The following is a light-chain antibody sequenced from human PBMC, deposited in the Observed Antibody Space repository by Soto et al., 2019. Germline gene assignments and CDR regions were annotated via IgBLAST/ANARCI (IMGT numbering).Light chain of an antibody. CDR1: QSVSSSY. V-gene: IGKV3-20*01. CDR2: GAS. J-gene: IGKJ5*01. CDR3: QQYHNWPIT. Sequence: DNVFTQSLCTLSLSPEETATLSCRASQSVSSSYLAWYQQKPGQAPRLLIYGASSRATGIPDRFSGSGSGTEFTLTISSLQSEDFAVYYCQQYHNWPITFGQGTLLEIK.